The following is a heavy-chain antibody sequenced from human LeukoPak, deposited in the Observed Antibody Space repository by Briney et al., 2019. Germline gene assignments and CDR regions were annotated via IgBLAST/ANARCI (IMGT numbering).Heavy chain of an antibody. J-gene: IGHJ4*02. V-gene: IGHV3-53*01. Sequence: GGSLRLSCAASGFSVSSTYMTWVRQAPGKGLEWVSIFYRGDSRHYADSVKGRFTISRDNSKNTLSLQMNNLRAEDTAVYYCARGGGSENQYAPWYFWGQGTLVTVSS. D-gene: IGHD3-10*01. CDR3: ARGGGSENQYAPWYF. CDR2: FYRGDSR. CDR1: GFSVSSTY.